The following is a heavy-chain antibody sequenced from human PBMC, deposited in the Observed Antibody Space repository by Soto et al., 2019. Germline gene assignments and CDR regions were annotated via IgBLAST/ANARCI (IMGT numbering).Heavy chain of an antibody. V-gene: IGHV3-11*01. Sequence: GGSLRLSCAASGFTFSDYYMSWIRQAPGKGLEWVSYISSSGSTIYYADSVKGRFTISRDNAKNSLYLQMNSLRAEDTAVYYCARGTYDYVWGSYRPHFDYWGQGTLVTVSS. CDR1: GFTFSDYY. J-gene: IGHJ4*02. CDR2: ISSSGSTI. CDR3: ARGTYDYVWGSYRPHFDY. D-gene: IGHD3-16*02.